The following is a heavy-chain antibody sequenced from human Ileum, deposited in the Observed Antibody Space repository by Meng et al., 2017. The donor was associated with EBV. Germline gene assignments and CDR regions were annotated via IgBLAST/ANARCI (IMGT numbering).Heavy chain of an antibody. D-gene: IGHD2-21*01. V-gene: IGHV4-34*01. CDR3: RHAYCNDDGCTDH. Sequence: QVQVQQWGAGLLKPSETLYLTCAVYGGPLSGYDWSWIRQSPGMGLEWLGQIKDTGGGGYNPSLKSRMTMSADTSTNQFSLKLTSVTAADTAVYFCRHAYCNDDGCTDHWGQGSLVTVSS. J-gene: IGHJ4*02. CDR1: GGPLSGYD. CDR2: IKDTGGG.